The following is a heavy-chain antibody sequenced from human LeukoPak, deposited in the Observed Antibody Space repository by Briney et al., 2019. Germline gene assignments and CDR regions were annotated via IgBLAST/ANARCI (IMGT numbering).Heavy chain of an antibody. J-gene: IGHJ6*03. CDR1: GFTFSSFG. CDR2: IRYDGSNK. D-gene: IGHD3-10*01. Sequence: GGSLRLSCAASGFTFSSFGMHWVRQTPGKGLHWVAFIRYDGSNKYYADSVKGRFTISRDNSKNSLYLQMNSLRAEDTAVYYCARSNYYGSDYYYYMDVWGKGTTVTVSS. V-gene: IGHV3-30*02. CDR3: ARSNYYGSDYYYYMDV.